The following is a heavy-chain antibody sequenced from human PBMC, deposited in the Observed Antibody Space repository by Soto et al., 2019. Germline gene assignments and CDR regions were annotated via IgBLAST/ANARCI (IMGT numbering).Heavy chain of an antibody. CDR3: ARDRAAVASTFDY. CDR2: IYYSGRT. V-gene: IGHV4-39*07. Sequence: SGTLSRTCSVSGGSISSGYYYWGWILQSPGKGLELIVSIYYSGRTYYNPSLKSRVTMSVDTSKNQFSLKLTSVTAADTAVYSCARDRAAVASTFDYWGPGTLVTVSS. D-gene: IGHD6-13*01. CDR1: GGSISSGYYY. J-gene: IGHJ4*02.